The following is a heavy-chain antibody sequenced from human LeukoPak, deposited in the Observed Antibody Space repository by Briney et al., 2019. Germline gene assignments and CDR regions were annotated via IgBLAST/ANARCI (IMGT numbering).Heavy chain of an antibody. J-gene: IGHJ3*02. V-gene: IGHV1-18*01. D-gene: IGHD4-17*01. CDR3: ARGGRSSRVDDYERNNAFDI. CDR1: GYTFTSYG. CDR2: ISAYNGNT. Sequence: GASVKVSCKASGYTFTSYGISWVRQAPGQGLEWMGWISAYNGNTNYAQKLQGRVTMTTDTSTSTAYMELRSLRSDDTAVYYCARGGRSSRVDDYERNNAFDIWGQGTMVTVSS.